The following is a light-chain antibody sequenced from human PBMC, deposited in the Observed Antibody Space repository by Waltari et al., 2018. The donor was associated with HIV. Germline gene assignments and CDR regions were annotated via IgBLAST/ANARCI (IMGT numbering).Light chain of an antibody. Sequence: QSVLTQPPAASGTPGQSVTISCSGSSSTIGSNYVSWYQQLPGTAPKLLIYRNNQRPSGVPDRFSGSKSGTSASLAISGLRSEDEVDYYCATWDDSLSGWMFGGGTKVTVL. J-gene: IGLJ3*02. CDR2: RNN. CDR3: ATWDDSLSGWM. CDR1: SSTIGSNY. V-gene: IGLV1-47*01.